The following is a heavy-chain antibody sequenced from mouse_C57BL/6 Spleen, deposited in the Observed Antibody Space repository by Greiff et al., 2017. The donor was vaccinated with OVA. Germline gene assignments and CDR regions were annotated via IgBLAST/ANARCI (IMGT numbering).Heavy chain of an antibody. D-gene: IGHD4-1*01. CDR1: GYTFTDYE. V-gene: IGHV1-15*01. Sequence: VKVVESGAELVRPGASVTLSCKASGYTFTDYEMHWVKQTPVHGLEWIGAIDPETGGTAYNQKFKGKAILTADKSSSTAYMELRSLTSEDSAVYYCTRGDLTGTLFDYWGQGTTLTVSS. J-gene: IGHJ2*01. CDR2: IDPETGGT. CDR3: TRGDLTGTLFDY.